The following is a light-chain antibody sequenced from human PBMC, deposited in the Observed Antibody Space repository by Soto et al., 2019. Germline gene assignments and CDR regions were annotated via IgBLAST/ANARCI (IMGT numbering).Light chain of an antibody. CDR2: WAS. V-gene: IGKV4-1*01. CDR3: QQYYSAPLT. Sequence: DIVMTQSPDSLAVSLGERATINCKSSQSVFFNSDNKNYLAWYQQKPGQPPKLLIYWASTRESGVPDRFSGSGSGSATDFTLTISSLQAEDVAVYYCQQYYSAPLTFGGGTKVEIK. CDR1: QSVFFNSDNKNY. J-gene: IGKJ4*01.